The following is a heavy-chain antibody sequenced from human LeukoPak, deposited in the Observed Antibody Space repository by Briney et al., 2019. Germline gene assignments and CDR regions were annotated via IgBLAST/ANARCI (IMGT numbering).Heavy chain of an antibody. CDR3: AKDVAVAALRGYYGMDV. J-gene: IGHJ6*02. V-gene: IGHV3-23*01. D-gene: IGHD2-15*01. CDR2: ITGSGSKT. Sequence: QPGGSLRLSCAASGFTFSSYAMSWVRQAPGKGLEWVSAITGSGSKTYYAESVKGRFTISRDNSKNTLYLQMNTLRAEDTAVHYCAKDVAVAALRGYYGMDVWGQGTTVTVSS. CDR1: GFTFSSYA.